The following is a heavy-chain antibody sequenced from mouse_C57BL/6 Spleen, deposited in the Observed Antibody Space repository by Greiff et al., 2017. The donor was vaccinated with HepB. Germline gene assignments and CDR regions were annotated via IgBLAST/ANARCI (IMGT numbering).Heavy chain of an antibody. J-gene: IGHJ2*01. D-gene: IGHD1-1*01. Sequence: EVMLVESGGGLVKPGGSLKLSCAASGFTFSSYAMSWVRQTPEKRLEWVATISDGGSYTYYPDNVKGRFTISRDNAKNNLYLQMSHLKSEDTAMYYCARYYYGSSYARGYFDYWGQGTTLTVSS. V-gene: IGHV5-4*03. CDR3: ARYYYGSSYARGYFDY. CDR2: ISDGGSYT. CDR1: GFTFSSYA.